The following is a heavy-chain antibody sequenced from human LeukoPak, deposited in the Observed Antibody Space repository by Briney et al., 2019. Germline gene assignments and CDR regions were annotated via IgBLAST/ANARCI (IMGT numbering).Heavy chain of an antibody. J-gene: IGHJ3*02. CDR1: GFNPGHYW. V-gene: IGHV3-30*19. CDR3: ARGEYYDSSGPPGNAFDI. D-gene: IGHD3-22*01. Sequence: PGGSLRLSCETSGFNPGHYWMSWVRQAPGKGLEWVAVISYDGSNKYYADSVKGRFTISRDNSKNTLYLQMNSLRAEDTAVYYCARGEYYDSSGPPGNAFDIWGQGTMVTVSS. CDR2: ISYDGSNK.